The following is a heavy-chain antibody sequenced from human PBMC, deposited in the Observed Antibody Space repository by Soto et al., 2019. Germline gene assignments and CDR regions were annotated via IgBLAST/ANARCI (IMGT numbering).Heavy chain of an antibody. V-gene: IGHV5-51*01. CDR1: GYSFTTYW. CDR2: IYPADSDT. Sequence: HGESLKISCKGSGYSFTTYWIAWVRQMPGKGLEWMGIIYPADSDTKYSPSFQGQVTISADKSISTAYLQWSSLKASDTATYYCARSGSGTYERSKYYFYGMDVWGQGATVTVSS. D-gene: IGHD3-10*01. CDR3: ARSGSGTYERSKYYFYGMDV. J-gene: IGHJ6*02.